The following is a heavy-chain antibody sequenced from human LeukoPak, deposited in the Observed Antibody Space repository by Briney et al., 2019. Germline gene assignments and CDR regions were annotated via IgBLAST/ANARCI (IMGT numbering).Heavy chain of an antibody. J-gene: IGHJ4*02. Sequence: GESLKISCKASGYSFTNYWIGWVRQMPWKGLEWMGVIHPGDSDTKYSPSFEGQVTISADRSINTAYLQWSSLKASDTAKYFCARQYSGSYYRPYYFDSWGQGTLVTVSS. CDR1: GYSFTNYW. D-gene: IGHD1-26*01. CDR3: ARQYSGSYYRPYYFDS. CDR2: IHPGDSDT. V-gene: IGHV5-51*01.